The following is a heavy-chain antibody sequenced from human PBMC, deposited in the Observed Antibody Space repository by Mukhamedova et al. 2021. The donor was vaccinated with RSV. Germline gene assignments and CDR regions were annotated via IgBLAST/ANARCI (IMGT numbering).Heavy chain of an antibody. Sequence: VKGRFTISRDNAKNSLYLQMNSLRAEDTAVYYCARVRPLYSLDDYGMDVWGQGTTVTVSS. CDR3: ARVRPLYSLDDYGMDV. V-gene: IGHV3-11*06. D-gene: IGHD3/OR15-3a*01. J-gene: IGHJ6*02.